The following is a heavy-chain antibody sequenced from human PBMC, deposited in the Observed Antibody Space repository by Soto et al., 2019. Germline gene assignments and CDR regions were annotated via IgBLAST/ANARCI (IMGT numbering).Heavy chain of an antibody. CDR2: ISAYNGNT. Sequence: ASVKVSCKASGYTFTSYGISWVRQAPGQGLEWMGWISAYNGNTNYAQKLQGRVTMTTDTSTSTAYMELRSLRSDDTAVYYCARDREAYCGGDCYSTWFDPWGQGTLVTVSS. V-gene: IGHV1-18*04. J-gene: IGHJ5*02. D-gene: IGHD2-21*02. CDR1: GYTFTSYG. CDR3: ARDREAYCGGDCYSTWFDP.